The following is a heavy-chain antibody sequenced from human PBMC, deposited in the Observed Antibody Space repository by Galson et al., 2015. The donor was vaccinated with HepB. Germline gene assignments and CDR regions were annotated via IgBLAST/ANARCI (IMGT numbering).Heavy chain of an antibody. CDR1: GGTFSSYT. Sequence: SVKVSCKASGGTFSSYTISWVRQAPGQGLEWMGRIIPILGIANYAQKFQGRVTITADKSTSTAYMELSSLRSEDTAVYYCARETYCGGDCYAWSSTVPWGQGTLVTVSS. J-gene: IGHJ5*02. CDR2: IIPILGIA. CDR3: ARETYCGGDCYAWSSTVP. D-gene: IGHD2-21*02. V-gene: IGHV1-69*04.